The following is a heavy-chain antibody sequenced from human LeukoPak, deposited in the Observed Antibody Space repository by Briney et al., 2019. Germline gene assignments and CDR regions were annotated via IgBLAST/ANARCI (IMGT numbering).Heavy chain of an antibody. Sequence: GGSLRLSCAASGFTFSSYGMHWVRQAPGKGREWVAVIWYDGSNKYYADSVKGRFTISRDNSKNTLYLQMNSLRAEDTAVYYCAKDLGADYGDYTFDYWGQGTLVTVSS. D-gene: IGHD4-17*01. CDR1: GFTFSSYG. CDR3: AKDLGADYGDYTFDY. V-gene: IGHV3-33*06. J-gene: IGHJ4*02. CDR2: IWYDGSNK.